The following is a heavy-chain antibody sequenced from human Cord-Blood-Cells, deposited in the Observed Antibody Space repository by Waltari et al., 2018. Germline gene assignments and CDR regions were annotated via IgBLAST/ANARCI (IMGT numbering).Heavy chain of an antibody. Sequence: QVQLQESGPGLVKTSETLSLTCTVSGGPISSYYWSWIRQPPGKGLEWIGYIYYSGSTNYNPSLKSRVTISVDTSKNQFSLKLSSVTAADTAVYYCARGRYYYDSSGLFDYWGQGTLVTVYS. V-gene: IGHV4-59*01. CDR2: IYYSGST. D-gene: IGHD3-22*01. CDR1: GGPISSYY. CDR3: ARGRYYYDSSGLFDY. J-gene: IGHJ4*02.